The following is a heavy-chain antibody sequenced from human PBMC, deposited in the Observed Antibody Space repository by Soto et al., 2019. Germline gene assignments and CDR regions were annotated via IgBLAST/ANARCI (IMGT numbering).Heavy chain of an antibody. CDR1: GFTFSSYS. CDR2: ISSSSYI. Sequence: GGSLRLSCVASGFTFSSYSMNWVRQAPGKGLEWVSSISSSSYIYYADSVKGRFTISRDNAKNSLYLQMNSLRAEDTAVYYCARVLYSSSSVGAFDIWGQGTMVTVSS. CDR3: ARVLYSSSSVGAFDI. D-gene: IGHD6-6*01. V-gene: IGHV3-21*01. J-gene: IGHJ3*02.